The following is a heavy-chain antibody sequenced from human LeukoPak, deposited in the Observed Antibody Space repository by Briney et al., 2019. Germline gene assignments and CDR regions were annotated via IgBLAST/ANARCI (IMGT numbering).Heavy chain of an antibody. V-gene: IGHV3-53*04. CDR3: ARESGLLGDY. CDR1: GFTVSSNY. CDR2: IYRGGRT. J-gene: IGHJ4*02. Sequence: GGSLRLSCAASGFTVSSNYKSWVRQAPGKGPEWVSVIYRGGRTYYADSVKGRFTISRHNSKNTLYLQMNSLRAEDTAMYYCARESGLLGDYWGQGTLVTVSS. D-gene: IGHD3-22*01.